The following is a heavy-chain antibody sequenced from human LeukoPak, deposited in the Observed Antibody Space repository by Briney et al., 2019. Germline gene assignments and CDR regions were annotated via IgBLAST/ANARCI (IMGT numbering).Heavy chain of an antibody. D-gene: IGHD6-13*01. CDR3: TRFSRSWYGQLDY. Sequence: SENLSLTCPVTGGSISSYYWSWIRQPPGKGLEGIWYIYYSWSTNYNPSLKTRVTIPVDSSKHQFSPKLSSVTAADAAVYQCTRFSRSWYGQLDYWGQGTLVTVSS. J-gene: IGHJ4*02. V-gene: IGHV4-59*01. CDR1: GGSISSYY. CDR2: IYYSWST.